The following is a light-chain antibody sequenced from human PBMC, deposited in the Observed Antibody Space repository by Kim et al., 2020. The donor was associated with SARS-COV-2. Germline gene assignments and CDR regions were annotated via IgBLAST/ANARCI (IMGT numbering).Light chain of an antibody. J-gene: IGLJ2*01. CDR2: EVN. CDR1: SNNIGSYTY. CDR3: CSYAGSYFFSV. V-gene: IGLV2-11*03. Sequence: QSVTISCTGTSNNIGSYTYVSWYQQHPGKAPRLMIYEVNKWPSGVPDRFSGSKSGNTASLTVSGLQAEDEADYYCCSYAGSYFFSVFGGGTQLTVL.